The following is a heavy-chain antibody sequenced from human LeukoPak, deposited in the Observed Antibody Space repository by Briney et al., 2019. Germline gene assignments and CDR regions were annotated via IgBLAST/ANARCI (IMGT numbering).Heavy chain of an antibody. V-gene: IGHV1-18*01. CDR3: ARGPTSVNLDF. D-gene: IGHD4-17*01. CDR1: GYMFSNYG. J-gene: IGHJ4*02. Sequence: GASVKVSCKASGYMFSNYGITWVRQAPGHGLEWMGWISNYNGNTNYAQRFQGRVSMTTDTSTTTVYMELTSLRSDDTAVYYCARGPTSVNLDFWGQGTLVTVSS. CDR2: ISNYNGNT.